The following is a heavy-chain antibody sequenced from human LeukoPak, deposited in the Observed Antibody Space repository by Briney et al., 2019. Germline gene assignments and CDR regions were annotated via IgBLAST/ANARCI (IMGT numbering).Heavy chain of an antibody. V-gene: IGHV1-46*01. J-gene: IGHJ5*02. CDR3: ARDLRGSGSYFRPNWFDP. Sequence: GASVKVSCKASGYTFTSYYMHWVRQAPGQGLGWMGIINPSGGSTSYAQKFQGRVTMTRDMSTSTVYMELSSLRSEDTAVYYCARDLRGSGSYFRPNWFDPWGQGTLVTVSS. CDR2: INPSGGST. D-gene: IGHD1-26*01. CDR1: GYTFTSYY.